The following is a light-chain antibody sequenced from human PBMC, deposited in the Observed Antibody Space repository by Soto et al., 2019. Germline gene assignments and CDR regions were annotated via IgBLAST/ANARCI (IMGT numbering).Light chain of an antibody. CDR2: GNT. CDR1: SSNIGAGYY. J-gene: IGLJ2*01. CDR3: LSFASSLSVV. V-gene: IGLV1-40*01. Sequence: QSVLTQPPSVSGAPGQRVTISCTGSSSNIGAGYYVHWYQQLPGRAPKLLIYGNTNRPSGVPDRFSGSKSGTSASLAITGLQAEDEADYYCLSFASSLSVVFGGGTKLTVL.